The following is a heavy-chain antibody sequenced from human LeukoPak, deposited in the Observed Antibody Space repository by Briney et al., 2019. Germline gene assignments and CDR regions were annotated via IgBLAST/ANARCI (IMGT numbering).Heavy chain of an antibody. CDR3: ASTQQLVG. CDR2: ISSSSSYI. D-gene: IGHD6-13*01. CDR1: GFTFSSYG. Sequence: TGGSLRLSCAASGFTFSSYGMHWVRQAPGKGLEWVSSISSSSSYIYYADSVKGRFTISRDNAKNSLYLQMNSLRAEDTAVYYCASTQQLVGWGQGTLVTVSS. J-gene: IGHJ4*02. V-gene: IGHV3-21*01.